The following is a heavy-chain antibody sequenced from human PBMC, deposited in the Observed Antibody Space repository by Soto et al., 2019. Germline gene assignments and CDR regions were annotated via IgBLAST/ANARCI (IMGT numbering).Heavy chain of an antibody. J-gene: IGHJ4*02. V-gene: IGHV3-30-3*01. Sequence: QVQLVESGGGVVQPGRSLRLSCAASGFTFSSYAMHWVRQAPGKGLEWVAVISYAGSNKYYADSVKGRFTISRDNSKNTLYLPMYRLRAEDTAVYYWARPEGAYDYVWGTFDYWGQGTLVTVSS. CDR1: GFTFSSYA. CDR2: ISYAGSNK. CDR3: ARPEGAYDYVWGTFDY. D-gene: IGHD3-16*01.